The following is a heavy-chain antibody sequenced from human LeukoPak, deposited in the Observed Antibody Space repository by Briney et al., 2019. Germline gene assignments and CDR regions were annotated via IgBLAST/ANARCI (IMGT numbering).Heavy chain of an antibody. CDR3: ARSGLWLRGTTAFDH. J-gene: IGHJ4*02. Sequence: SETLSLTCTVSGGSISSHYWSWIRQHPGKGLEWIGYIYYSGSTYYNPSLKSRVTISVDTSKNQFSLKLTSVTAADTAMYYCARSGLWLRGTTAFDHWGQGTLVTVSS. D-gene: IGHD4-17*01. CDR2: IYYSGST. V-gene: IGHV4-59*06. CDR1: GGSISSHY.